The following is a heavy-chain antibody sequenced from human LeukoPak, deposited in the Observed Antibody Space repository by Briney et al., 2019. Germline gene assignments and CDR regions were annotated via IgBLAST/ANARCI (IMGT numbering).Heavy chain of an antibody. CDR1: GFTFSNHA. V-gene: IGHV3-13*01. CDR3: VRQQTPHGNFDY. CDR2: IGTAGDT. D-gene: IGHD1-26*01. Sequence: GGSLRLSCATSGFTFSNHAMHWVRQASGKGLEWVSAIGTAGDTFYPGSVKGRFTISRENAKNSLSLQMNSLRAEDTAVYYCVRQQTPHGNFDYWGQGTLVTASS. J-gene: IGHJ4*02.